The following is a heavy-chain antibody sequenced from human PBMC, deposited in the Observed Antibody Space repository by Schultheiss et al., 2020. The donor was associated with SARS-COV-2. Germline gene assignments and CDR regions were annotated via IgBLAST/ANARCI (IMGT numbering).Heavy chain of an antibody. J-gene: IGHJ6*02. D-gene: IGHD3-9*01. Sequence: GGSLRLSCTASGFTFGDYAMSWFRQAPGKGLEWVGFIRSKAYGGTTEYAASVKGRFTISRDDSKSIAYLQMNSLKTEDTAVYYCASPAPPINGMDVWGQGTTVTVSS. V-gene: IGHV3-49*03. CDR3: ASPAPPINGMDV. CDR1: GFTFGDYA. CDR2: IRSKAYGGTT.